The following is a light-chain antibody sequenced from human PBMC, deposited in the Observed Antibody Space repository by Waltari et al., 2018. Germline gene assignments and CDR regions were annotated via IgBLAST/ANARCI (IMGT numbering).Light chain of an antibody. Sequence: RFSGSRSGTSASLAITGLQAEDEADYYCQSYDSCLSGWVFGGGTKLTVL. J-gene: IGLJ3*02. CDR3: QSYDSCLSGWV. V-gene: IGLV1-40*01.